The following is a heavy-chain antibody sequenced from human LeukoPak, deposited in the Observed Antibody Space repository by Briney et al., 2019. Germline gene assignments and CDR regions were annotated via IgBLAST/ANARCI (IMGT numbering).Heavy chain of an antibody. D-gene: IGHD3-10*01. J-gene: IGHJ4*02. V-gene: IGHV3-23*01. Sequence: GGSLRLSCAASGFTFSSYAMSWVRDGPGKGLEWVSASSGSGGSTYYADSVKGRFTISRDNSKNTLYLQMNSLRAEDTAVYYCAKDQGSHYYGSGSYPNYWGQGTLVTVSS. CDR2: SSGSGGST. CDR1: GFTFSSYA. CDR3: AKDQGSHYYGSGSYPNY.